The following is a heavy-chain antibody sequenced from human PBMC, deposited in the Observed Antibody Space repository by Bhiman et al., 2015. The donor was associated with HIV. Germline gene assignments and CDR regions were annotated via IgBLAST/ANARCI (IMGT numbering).Heavy chain of an antibody. J-gene: IGHJ4*02. CDR2: ITSSGSTI. V-gene: IGHV3-48*03. CDR1: GFTFSGYE. CDR3: VRSAVAGSHRLFDY. D-gene: IGHD6-19*01. Sequence: VQLVESGGGLIQPGGSLRLSCAASGFTFSGYELNWVRQAPGKGLEWVSYITSSGSTIYNADSVKGRFTISRDNAKNSLYLQMNSLRAEDTAVYYCVRSAVAGSHRLFDYWGQGTLVTVSS.